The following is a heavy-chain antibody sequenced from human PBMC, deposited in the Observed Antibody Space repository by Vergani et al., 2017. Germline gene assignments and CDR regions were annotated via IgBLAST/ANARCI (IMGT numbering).Heavy chain of an antibody. CDR1: GGAMSGYF. D-gene: IGHD3-10*01. J-gene: IGHJ5*02. CDR2: MYHSGST. Sequence: QVRLQESGPGLVKPSETLSLTCSVSGGAMSGYFWSWSRQPPGTKLEWFGYMYHSGSTNYNPSLETRVNISGDTAKNQFSLKLNSVTAAVTAVYYCGSVADFYVLGSRLLDLWGQGSLVTVSS. V-gene: IGHV4-59*01. CDR3: GSVADFYVLGSRLLDL.